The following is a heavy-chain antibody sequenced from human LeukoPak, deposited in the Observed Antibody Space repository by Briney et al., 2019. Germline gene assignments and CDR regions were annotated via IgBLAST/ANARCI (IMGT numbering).Heavy chain of an antibody. D-gene: IGHD6-6*01. J-gene: IGHJ6*02. CDR3: ARGGSSSSSRHYYYYYGMDV. CDR1: GFTFSSYS. V-gene: IGHV4-34*01. Sequence: GSLRLSCAASGFTFSSYSMNWVRQPPGKGLEWIGEINHSGSTNYNPSLKSRVTISVDTSKNQFSLKLSSVTAADTAVYYCARGGSSSSSRHYYYYYGMDVWGQGTTVTVSS. CDR2: INHSGST.